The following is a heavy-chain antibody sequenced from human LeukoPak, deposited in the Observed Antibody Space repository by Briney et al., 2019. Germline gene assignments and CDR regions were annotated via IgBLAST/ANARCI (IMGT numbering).Heavy chain of an antibody. V-gene: IGHV4-39*01. CDR3: LIAVAGGAFDI. D-gene: IGHD6-19*01. J-gene: IGHJ3*02. CDR2: IYYSGST. CDR1: GGSISSSSYY. Sequence: SETLSLTCTVSGGSISSSSYYWGWIHQPPGKGLEWIGSIYYSGSTYYNPSLKSRVTISVDTSKNQFSLKLSSVTAADTAVYYGLIAVAGGAFDIWGQGTMVTVSS.